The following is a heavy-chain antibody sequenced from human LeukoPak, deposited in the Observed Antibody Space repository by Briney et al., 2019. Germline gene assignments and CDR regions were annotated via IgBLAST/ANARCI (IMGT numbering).Heavy chain of an antibody. V-gene: IGHV3-48*03. CDR1: GFTFSSYE. D-gene: IGHD3-10*01. CDR2: ISHSGSTI. J-gene: IGHJ4*02. CDR3: ARVYYYDSGSRWGDYFDY. Sequence: GGSLRLSCAASGFTFSSYEMNWVRQAPGKGLEWVSYISHSGSTIYYADSVKGRFTISRDNAKNSLYLQMNSLRAEDTAVYYCARVYYYDSGSRWGDYFDYWGQGTLVTVSS.